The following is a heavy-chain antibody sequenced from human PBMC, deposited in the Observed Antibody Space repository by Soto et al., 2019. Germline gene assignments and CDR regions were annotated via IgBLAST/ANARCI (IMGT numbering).Heavy chain of an antibody. CDR2: ISGSGGST. Sequence: EVQLLESGGGLVQPGGSLRLSCAASGFTFSSYAMSWVRQAPGKGLEWVSAISGSGGSTYYADSVKGRFTISRDNSKNTLYLQMNCLRDEGTAVYYCAKHYYGSGSYYYYYMDVWGKGSTVTVSS. CDR3: AKHYYGSGSYYYYYMDV. CDR1: GFTFSSYA. V-gene: IGHV3-23*01. D-gene: IGHD3-10*01. J-gene: IGHJ6*03.